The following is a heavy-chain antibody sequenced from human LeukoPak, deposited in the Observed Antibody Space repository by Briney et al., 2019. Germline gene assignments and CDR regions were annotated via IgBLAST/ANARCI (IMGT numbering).Heavy chain of an antibody. D-gene: IGHD6-13*01. CDR1: GGSISSYY. CDR2: IYTSGST. V-gene: IGHV4-4*07. Sequence: SETLSLTCTVSGGSISSYYWSWIRQPAGKGLEWIGRIYTSGSTNYNPSLKSRVTMSVDTSKSQFSLKLSSLTAADTAVYYCARVFRAPGIAAAGTMPYYFHYYMDVWGKGTTVTVSS. CDR3: ARVFRAPGIAAAGTMPYYFHYYMDV. J-gene: IGHJ6*03.